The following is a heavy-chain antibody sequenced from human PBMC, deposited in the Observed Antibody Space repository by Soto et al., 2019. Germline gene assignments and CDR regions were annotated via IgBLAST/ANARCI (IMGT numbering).Heavy chain of an antibody. J-gene: IGHJ4*02. Sequence: QVQLVQSGAEVKKPGASVKVSCKASGYTFTSYGISWVRQAPGQGLEWMGWISAYNGNTNYAQKLQGRVTITADESTSTAYMELSSLRSEDTAVYYCAREIAAAGTAVFDYWGQGTLVTVSS. CDR2: ISAYNGNT. CDR1: GYTFTSYG. D-gene: IGHD6-13*01. V-gene: IGHV1-18*01. CDR3: AREIAAAGTAVFDY.